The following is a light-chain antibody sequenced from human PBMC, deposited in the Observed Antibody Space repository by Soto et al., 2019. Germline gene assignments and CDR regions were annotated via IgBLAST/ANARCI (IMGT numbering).Light chain of an antibody. CDR1: QSIGTY. J-gene: IGKJ2*01. V-gene: IGKV1-39*01. CDR2: AAS. CDR3: QHSYTPPYT. Sequence: DIQMTQSPSSLSASVGDSVTVTCRASQSIGTYVNWYQQKPGKAPYLLIYAASRLQSGVPSKFSGSGSGTDFTLTISSLQSEDSATYYCQHSYTPPYTFGQGTNLEIK.